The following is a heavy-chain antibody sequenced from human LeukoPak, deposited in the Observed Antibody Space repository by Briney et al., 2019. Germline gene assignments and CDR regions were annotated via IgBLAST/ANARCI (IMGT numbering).Heavy chain of an antibody. CDR3: ARYRGYGYGFFDY. Sequence: GGCLRLSCAVSGFTVRRIYMTWVRQAPGKGLEWVSSFYSDGSSYYADYVKGRFIISRESSTDIRYLQMDSLRVEDTAVYFGARYRGYGYGFFDYWGQGTLVTVSS. D-gene: IGHD5-18*01. CDR1: GFTVRRIY. J-gene: IGHJ4*02. V-gene: IGHV3-53*01. CDR2: FYSDGSS.